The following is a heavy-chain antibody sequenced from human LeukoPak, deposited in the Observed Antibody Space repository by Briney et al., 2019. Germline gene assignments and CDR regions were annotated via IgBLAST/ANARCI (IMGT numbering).Heavy chain of an antibody. V-gene: IGHV3-30*02. Sequence: GGSLRLSCVASGFSLSEYVIHWVRQAPGKGLEWLSFIRYDDSEYYADSVKGRFAISRDNSKNTLFLQMHSLRSEDTAVYYCAKDPVNHCASSVCYGFQSWGQGTLVIVSS. J-gene: IGHJ5*02. CDR1: GFSLSEYV. CDR3: AKDPVNHCASSVCYGFQS. CDR2: IRYDDSE. D-gene: IGHD3-22*01.